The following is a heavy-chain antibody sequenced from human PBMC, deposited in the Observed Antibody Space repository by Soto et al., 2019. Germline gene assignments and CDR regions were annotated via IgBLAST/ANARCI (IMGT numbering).Heavy chain of an antibody. CDR3: AKEEHYYGSGSDWEDY. V-gene: IGHV3-23*01. CDR2: ISGSGGST. D-gene: IGHD3-10*01. Sequence: GGSLRLSCAASGFTFSSYAMSWVRQAPGKGLEWVSAISGSGGSTYYADSVKGRFTISRDNSKNTLYLQMNSLRAEDTAVYYCAKEEHYYGSGSDWEDYWGQGTLVTVSS. CDR1: GFTFSSYA. J-gene: IGHJ4*02.